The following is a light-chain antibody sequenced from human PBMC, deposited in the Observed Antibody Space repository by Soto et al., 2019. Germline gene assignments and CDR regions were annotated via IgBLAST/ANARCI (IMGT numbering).Light chain of an antibody. V-gene: IGKV3-20*01. CDR2: GAS. Sequence: EIVLTQSPGTLSLSPGERATLSCRASQSVFKNYLAWYQQKPGQAPRLLIYGASTRAAGISDRFSGSGSGTDFTLTVSRLERADFAVYYCQQYGSSPSTFGGGTKVEIK. J-gene: IGKJ4*01. CDR3: QQYGSSPST. CDR1: QSVFKNY.